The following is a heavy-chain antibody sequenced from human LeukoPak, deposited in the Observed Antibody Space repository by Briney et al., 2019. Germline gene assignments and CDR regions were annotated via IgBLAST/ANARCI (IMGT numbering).Heavy chain of an antibody. CDR3: ARDYGDF. J-gene: IGHJ4*02. CDR1: GDSVSSNSVA. Sequence: SQTLSLTCAISGDSVSSNSVAWNWIRQSPSRGLEWLGRTYFRSKWHFDYAVSVKSRITINPDTSKNQFSLHLNSVTPEDTAMYYCARDYGDFWGQGTLVTVSS. CDR2: TYFRSKWHF. V-gene: IGHV6-1*01. D-gene: IGHD4-17*01.